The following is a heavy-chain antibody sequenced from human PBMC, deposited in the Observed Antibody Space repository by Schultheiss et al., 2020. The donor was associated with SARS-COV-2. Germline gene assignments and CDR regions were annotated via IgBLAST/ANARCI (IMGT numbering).Heavy chain of an antibody. CDR1: GYSISSGYY. J-gene: IGHJ5*02. D-gene: IGHD6-19*01. CDR3: ARDLAVAVTVAWFDP. V-gene: IGHV4-30-4*01. Sequence: SETLSLTCAVSGYSISSGYYWSWIRQTPGKGLEWIGHIYYSGNTYYNPSLKSRVTLSVDTSKNQFSLQLNSVTPEDTAVYYCARDLAVAVTVAWFDPWGQGTLVTVSS. CDR2: IYYSGNT.